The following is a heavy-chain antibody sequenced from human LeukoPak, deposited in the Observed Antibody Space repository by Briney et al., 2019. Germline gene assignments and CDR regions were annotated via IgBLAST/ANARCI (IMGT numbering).Heavy chain of an antibody. CDR2: ISGSGGST. CDR3: ARYCTNGVCRYYFDY. V-gene: IGHV3-23*01. J-gene: IGHJ4*02. D-gene: IGHD2-8*01. Sequence: PGGTLRLSCAASGFTFSSYGMSWVRQAPGKGLEWVSAISGSGGSTYYADSVKGRFTISRDNSKNTLYLQMNSLRAEDTAVYYCARYCTNGVCRYYFDYWGQGTLVTVSS. CDR1: GFTFSSYG.